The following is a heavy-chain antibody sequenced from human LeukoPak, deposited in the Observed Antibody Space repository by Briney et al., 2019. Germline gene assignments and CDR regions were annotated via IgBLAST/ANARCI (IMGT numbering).Heavy chain of an antibody. Sequence: ASVKVSCKASGGTFSSYAISWVRQAPGQGLEWMGRIIPILGIANYAQKFQGRVTITADKSTSTAYMELSSLRSEDTAVYYCARDAYSGSYYGRVDYWGQGTLVTVSS. V-gene: IGHV1-69*04. CDR2: IIPILGIA. D-gene: IGHD1-26*01. J-gene: IGHJ4*02. CDR3: ARDAYSGSYYGRVDY. CDR1: GGTFSSYA.